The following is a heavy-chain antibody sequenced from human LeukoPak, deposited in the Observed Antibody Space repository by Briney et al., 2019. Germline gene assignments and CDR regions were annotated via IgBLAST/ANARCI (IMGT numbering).Heavy chain of an antibody. CDR2: INPNSGGT. CDR1: GYTFTGYY. Sequence: GASVKVSCKASGYTFTGYYIHWVRQAPGQGLEWMGWINPNSGGTNSAQKFQGRVTMTRDTSISTAYMELSRLRSDDTAVYYCASVDRRSGWYLLWYWGQGTLVTVSS. CDR3: ASVDRRSGWYLLWY. D-gene: IGHD6-19*01. V-gene: IGHV1-2*02. J-gene: IGHJ4*02.